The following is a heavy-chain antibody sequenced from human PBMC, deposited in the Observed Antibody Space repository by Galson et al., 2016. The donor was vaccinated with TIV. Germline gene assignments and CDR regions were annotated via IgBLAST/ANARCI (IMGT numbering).Heavy chain of an antibody. CDR2: INHSGST. V-gene: IGHV4-34*01. CDR3: ARKAGYYYYAMDV. J-gene: IGHJ6*01. Sequence: ETLSLTCGVYGGSFSGYCWSWIRQPPGKGLEWIGEINHSGSTNYNPSLKSRISISVDTSKNQFSLKLTSVTAADTAVYYCARKAGYYYYAMDVWGQGTMVTVSS. CDR1: GGSFSGYC.